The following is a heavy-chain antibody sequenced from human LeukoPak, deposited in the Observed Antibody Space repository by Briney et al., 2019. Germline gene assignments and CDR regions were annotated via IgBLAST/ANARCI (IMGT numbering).Heavy chain of an antibody. CDR2: IYPGDSDT. CDR1: GYSFTSYW. V-gene: IGHV5-51*01. CDR3: ARRAYDFWTQIDY. D-gene: IGHD3-3*01. Sequence: GESLKISCKGSGYSFTSYWIGWVRQMPGKGLEWMGIIYPGDSDTRYSPSFQGHATTSADKSISTAYLQWSSLKASDTAMYYCARRAYDFWTQIDYWGQGTLVTVSS. J-gene: IGHJ4*02.